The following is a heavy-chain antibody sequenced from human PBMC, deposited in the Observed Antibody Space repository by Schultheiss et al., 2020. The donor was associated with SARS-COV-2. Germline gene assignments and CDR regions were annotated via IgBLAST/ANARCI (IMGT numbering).Heavy chain of an antibody. CDR2: IYYSGST. Sequence: SETLSLTCTVSGGSISSYYWSWIRQPPGKGLEWIGYIYYSGSTYYNPSLKSLVTISADTSKNQFPLKLSSVTAADTAVYYCARMADYGDYWYFDLWGRGTLVTVSS. CDR3: ARMADYGDYWYFDL. V-gene: IGHV4-59*12. J-gene: IGHJ2*01. CDR1: GGSISSYY. D-gene: IGHD4-17*01.